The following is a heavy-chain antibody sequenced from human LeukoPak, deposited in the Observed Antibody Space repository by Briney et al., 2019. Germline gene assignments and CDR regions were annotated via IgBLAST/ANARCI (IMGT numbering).Heavy chain of an antibody. D-gene: IGHD5-12*01. CDR1: GGTFSSYA. CDR2: IIPIFGTA. J-gene: IGHJ4*02. V-gene: IGHV1-69*05. Sequence: ASVKVSCKASGGTFSSYAISWVRQAPGQGLEWMGGIIPIFGTANYAQKFQGRVTITTDESTSTAYMELSSLRSEDTAVYYCAIPLGGYEGWYYFDYWGQGTLVTVSS. CDR3: AIPLGGYEGWYYFDY.